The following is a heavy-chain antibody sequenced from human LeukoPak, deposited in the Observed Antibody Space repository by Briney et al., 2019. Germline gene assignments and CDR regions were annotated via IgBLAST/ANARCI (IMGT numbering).Heavy chain of an antibody. V-gene: IGHV4-34*01. J-gene: IGHJ6*02. D-gene: IGHD3-10*01. CDR2: INHSGST. Sequence: SETLSLTCAVYGGSFSGYYWSWIRQPPGKGLEWIGEINHSGSTNYNPSLKSRVTISVDTSKNQFSLKPSSVTAADTAVYYCARGRVRYYYYYGMDVWGQGTTVTVSS. CDR3: ARGRVRYYYYYGMDV. CDR1: GGSFSGYY.